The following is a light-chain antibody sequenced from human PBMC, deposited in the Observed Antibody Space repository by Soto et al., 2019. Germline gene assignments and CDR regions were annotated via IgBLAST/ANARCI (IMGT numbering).Light chain of an antibody. CDR1: QSVLYSSSNQNY. V-gene: IGKV4-1*01. Sequence: DIVMTQSPDSLAVSLGERATIDCKSSQSVLYSSSNQNYLAWYQQKPRQAPKLLIYWASTRESGVPDRFSGSGSGSDFTLTISNLQAEDVAVYSCQQYYSTPPTFGQGTKVEAK. CDR2: WAS. J-gene: IGKJ1*01. CDR3: QQYYSTPPT.